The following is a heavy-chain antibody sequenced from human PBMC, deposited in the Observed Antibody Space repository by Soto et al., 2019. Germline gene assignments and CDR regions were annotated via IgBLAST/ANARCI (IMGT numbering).Heavy chain of an antibody. V-gene: IGHV4-34*01. Sequence: KPSETLSLTCAVYGGSFSGYYWSWIRQPPGKGLEWIGEINHSGITNYNPSLKSRVTILKDTSKNQFSLNLNSVTAADTAVYYCARGGWEVRFDYWGQGTLVTVSS. D-gene: IGHD1-26*01. CDR3: ARGGWEVRFDY. CDR2: INHSGIT. J-gene: IGHJ4*02. CDR1: GGSFSGYY.